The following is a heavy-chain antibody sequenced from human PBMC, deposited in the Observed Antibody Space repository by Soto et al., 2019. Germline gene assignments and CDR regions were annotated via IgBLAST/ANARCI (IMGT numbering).Heavy chain of an antibody. Sequence: QVQLVESGGGVVQPGRSLRLSCAASGFTFSSYGMHWVRQAPGKGLEWVAVIWYDGSNKYYADSVKGRFTISRDNSKNTLYLQMNSLRAEDTAVYYCAREAYGSGSYYTLYGMDVWGQGTTVTVSS. V-gene: IGHV3-33*01. J-gene: IGHJ6*02. CDR1: GFTFSSYG. CDR3: AREAYGSGSYYTLYGMDV. D-gene: IGHD3-10*01. CDR2: IWYDGSNK.